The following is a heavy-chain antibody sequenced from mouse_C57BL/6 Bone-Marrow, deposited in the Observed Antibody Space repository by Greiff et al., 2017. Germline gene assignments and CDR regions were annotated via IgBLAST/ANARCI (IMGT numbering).Heavy chain of an antibody. J-gene: IGHJ1*03. D-gene: IGHD2-2*01. CDR2: IDPSDSET. V-gene: IGHV1-52*01. CDR1: GYTFTSYW. CDR3: ARLWLRRRGYCYFEV. Sequence: QVQLQQPGAELVRPGSSVKLSCKASGYTFTSYWMHWVKQRPIQGLEWIGNIDPSDSETHYNQKFKDKATLTVDKSSSTAYMQLSSLTSEDSAVYYWARLWLRRRGYCYFEVWGTGTTVTVSS.